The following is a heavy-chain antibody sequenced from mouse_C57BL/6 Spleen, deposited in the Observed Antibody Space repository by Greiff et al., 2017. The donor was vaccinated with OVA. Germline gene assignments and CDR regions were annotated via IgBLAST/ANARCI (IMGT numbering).Heavy chain of an antibody. J-gene: IGHJ4*01. CDR2: ISDGGSYT. V-gene: IGHV5-4*03. D-gene: IGHD2-1*01. CDR3: AIYYGYAMDD. Sequence: EVKLQESGGGLVKPGGSLKLSCAASGFTFSSYAMSWVRQTPEKRLEWVATISDGGSYTYYPDNVKGRFTISRDNATNTLYLQMSHLKSEDTAMYYCAIYYGYAMDDWGQGTSVTVSS. CDR1: GFTFSSYA.